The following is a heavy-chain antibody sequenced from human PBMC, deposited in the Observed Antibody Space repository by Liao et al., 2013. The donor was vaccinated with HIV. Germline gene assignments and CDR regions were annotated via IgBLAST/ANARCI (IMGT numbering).Heavy chain of an antibody. J-gene: IGHJ4*02. D-gene: IGHD3-10*01. CDR1: GGSFSGYY. CDR3: ARVGGSGSYYKRPLDY. CDR2: IYYIGST. Sequence: QVQLQQWGAGLLKPSETLSLTCAVYGGSFSGYYWSWIRQPPGKGLEWIGSIYYIGSTNYNPSLKSRVTISVDTSKNQFSLKLSSVTAADTAVYYCARVGGSGSYYKRPLDYWGQGTLVTVSS. V-gene: IGHV4-34*01.